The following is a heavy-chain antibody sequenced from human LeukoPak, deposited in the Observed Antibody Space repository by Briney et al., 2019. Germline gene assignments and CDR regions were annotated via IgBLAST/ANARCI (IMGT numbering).Heavy chain of an antibody. V-gene: IGHV3-30*18. CDR1: GFTFSSYS. CDR3: AKDGGYCSSTSCYAYSYYMDV. D-gene: IGHD2-2*01. J-gene: IGHJ6*03. Sequence: PGGSLRLSCAASGFTFSSYSMNWVRQAPGKGLEWVAVISYDGSNKYYADSVKGRFTISRDNSKNTLYLQMNSLRAEDTAVYYCAKDGGYCSSTSCYAYSYYMDVWGKGTTVTVSS. CDR2: ISYDGSNK.